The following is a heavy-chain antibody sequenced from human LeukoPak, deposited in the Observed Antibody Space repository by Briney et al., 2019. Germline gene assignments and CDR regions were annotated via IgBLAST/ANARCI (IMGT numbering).Heavy chain of an antibody. Sequence: GGSLRLSCAASGFTFRSYAMSWVRRAPSGDGGSTYYANSVKGRFTISRDNSKNTQYLQMNSLRAEDTAVYYCAKDYHDYGDYSITVFDFWGQGTLVAVSS. CDR3: AKDYHDYGDYSITVFDF. J-gene: IGHJ4*02. CDR1: GFTFRSYA. D-gene: IGHD4-17*01. CDR2: GDGGST. V-gene: IGHV3-23*01.